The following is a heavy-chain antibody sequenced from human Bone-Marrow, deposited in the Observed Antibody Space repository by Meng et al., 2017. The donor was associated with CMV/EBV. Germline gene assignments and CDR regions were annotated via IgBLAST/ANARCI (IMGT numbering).Heavy chain of an antibody. J-gene: IGHJ3*02. CDR2: IYYSGST. Sequence: SETLSLTCTVSGGSISSYYWSWIRQLPGKGLEWVGYIYYSGSTNYNPSLKSRVTISVDTSKNQFSLKLSSVTAAATAVYYCARVFTSFAFDIWGQGTMVTVSS. D-gene: IGHD1-26*01. V-gene: IGHV4-59*01. CDR3: ARVFTSFAFDI. CDR1: GGSISSYY.